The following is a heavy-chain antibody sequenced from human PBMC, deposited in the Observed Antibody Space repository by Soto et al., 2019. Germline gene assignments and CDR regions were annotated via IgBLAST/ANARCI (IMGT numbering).Heavy chain of an antibody. V-gene: IGHV1-18*01. J-gene: IGHJ6*03. CDR1: GYTFTSYG. Sequence: QVQLVQSGAEVKKPGASVKVSCKASGYTFTSYGISWVRQAPGQGLEWMGWISAYNGNTNYAQKLQGRVTMTTDTSTSTAYMELRSLRSDATAVYYCARGYCSGGSCRYYYYYYMDVWGKGTTVTVSS. CDR3: ARGYCSGGSCRYYYYYYMDV. CDR2: ISAYNGNT. D-gene: IGHD2-15*01.